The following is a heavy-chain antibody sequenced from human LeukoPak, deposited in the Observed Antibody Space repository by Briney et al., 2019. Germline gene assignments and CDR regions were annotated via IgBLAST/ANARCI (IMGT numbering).Heavy chain of an antibody. Sequence: ASVKVSCKASGYTFTGYYMHWVRQAPGQGLEWMGWINPNSGGTNYAQKFQGRVTMTRDTSISTAYMELSRLRSDDTAVYYCAREGAVRFPYSSSSGWFDPWGQGTLVTVSS. D-gene: IGHD6-6*01. CDR3: AREGAVRFPYSSSSGWFDP. V-gene: IGHV1-2*02. CDR2: INPNSGGT. CDR1: GYTFTGYY. J-gene: IGHJ5*02.